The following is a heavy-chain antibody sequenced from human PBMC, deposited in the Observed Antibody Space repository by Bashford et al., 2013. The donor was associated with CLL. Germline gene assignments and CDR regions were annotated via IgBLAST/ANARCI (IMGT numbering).Heavy chain of an antibody. CDR2: INHSGST. J-gene: IGHJ6*02. Sequence: SETPVPHLRCLVVGPSVVTTGAGSAQTPREGGWSGVGEINHSGSTNYNPSLKSRVTISVDTSKNQFSLKLSSVTAADTAVYYCARGPMIVVVINPGEPYYYYYYGMDVWGQGTTVTVSS. CDR1: VGPSVVTT. CDR3: ARGPMIVVVINPGEPYYYYYYGMDV. V-gene: IGHV4-34*01. D-gene: IGHD3-22*01.